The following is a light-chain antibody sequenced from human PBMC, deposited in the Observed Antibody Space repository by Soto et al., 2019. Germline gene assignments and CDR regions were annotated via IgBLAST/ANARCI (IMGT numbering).Light chain of an antibody. V-gene: IGLV2-14*03. J-gene: IGLJ1*01. CDR1: SSDVAEYKY. CDR2: DVS. CDR3: SAYTTSIALYV. Sequence: QSVLTQPASVSESYGQSSPISFTETSSDVAEYKYVSWYQQHPGRAPKLIIYDVSNRPSGVSNRFSGSKSGSTASLTISGLQAEDEADYYCSAYTTSIALYVFGAGTKVTVL.